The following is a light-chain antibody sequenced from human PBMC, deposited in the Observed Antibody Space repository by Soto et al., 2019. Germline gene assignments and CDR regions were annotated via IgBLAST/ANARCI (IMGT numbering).Light chain of an antibody. CDR1: QSVSSSH. CDR2: GAS. J-gene: IGKJ1*01. CDR3: QQYGNSPPWT. Sequence: EIVLMQSPGTLSLSPGERATLSCRASQSVSSSHLAGYQQIPGQAPRLLIYGASSRANGTPNGFSGSGSGTDFTLTISRLEPEDFAVYYCQQYGNSPPWTFGQGTKVEIK. V-gene: IGKV3-20*01.